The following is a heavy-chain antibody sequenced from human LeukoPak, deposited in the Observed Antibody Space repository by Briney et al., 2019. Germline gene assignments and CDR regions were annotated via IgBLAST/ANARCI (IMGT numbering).Heavy chain of an antibody. CDR1: GFTFSSYA. CDR3: ARGWVVRGVTLSRSRYYYYYGMDV. D-gene: IGHD3-10*01. V-gene: IGHV3-23*01. J-gene: IGHJ6*02. Sequence: GGSLRLSCAASGFTFSSYAMSWVRQAPGKGLEWVSAISGSGGSTYYADSVKGRFTISRDNSKNTLYLQMNSLRAEDTAVYYCARGWVVRGVTLSRSRYYYYYGMDVWGQGTTVTVSS. CDR2: ISGSGGST.